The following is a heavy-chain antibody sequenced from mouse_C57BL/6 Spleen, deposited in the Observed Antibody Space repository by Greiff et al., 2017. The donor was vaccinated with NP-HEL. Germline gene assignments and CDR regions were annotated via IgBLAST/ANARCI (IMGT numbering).Heavy chain of an antibody. V-gene: IGHV7-3*01. D-gene: IGHD3-2*02. Sequence: EVQLVESGGGLVQPGGSLSLSCAASGSTFTDYYMSWVRQPPGKALEWLGFIRNKANGYTTEYSASVKGRFTISRDNSQSILYLQMNALRAEDSATYYCARDSSGYEDAMDYWGQGTSVTVSS. CDR2: IRNKANGYTT. CDR3: ARDSSGYEDAMDY. CDR1: GSTFTDYY. J-gene: IGHJ4*01.